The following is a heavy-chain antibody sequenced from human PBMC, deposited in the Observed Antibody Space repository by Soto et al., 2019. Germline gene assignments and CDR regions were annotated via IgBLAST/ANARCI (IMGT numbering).Heavy chain of an antibody. V-gene: IGHV3-48*03. CDR1: RFTFSTYE. CDR3: VRYCSSTLCNGVATRTFDY. CDR2: ISSSGSTV. D-gene: IGHD5-12*01. J-gene: IGHJ4*02. Sequence: GGSLRLSCAASRFTFSTYEMHWVRQSPGKGLEWVSCISSSGSTVYYADSVKGRFTISRDNSRNSLYLQMNSLRDEDTALYYCVRYCSSTLCNGVATRTFDYWGQGTLVTVSS.